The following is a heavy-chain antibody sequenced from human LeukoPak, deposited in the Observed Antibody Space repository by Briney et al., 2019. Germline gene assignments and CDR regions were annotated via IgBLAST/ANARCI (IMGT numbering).Heavy chain of an antibody. J-gene: IGHJ6*02. D-gene: IGHD6-13*01. V-gene: IGHV3-74*01. Sequence: PGGSLRLSCAASGFTLSSYWMHWVRQAPGEGLVWVSRIDPDGSTTNYADSVKGRFTTSRDNAKNTLYLQMNSLRAEDTALYYCTSVQAGRAGLMDVWGRGTTVTVSS. CDR2: IDPDGSTT. CDR3: TSVQAGRAGLMDV. CDR1: GFTLSSYW.